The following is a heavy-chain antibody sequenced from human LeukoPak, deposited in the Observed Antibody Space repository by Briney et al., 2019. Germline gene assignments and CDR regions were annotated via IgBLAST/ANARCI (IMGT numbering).Heavy chain of an antibody. CDR1: GGSISSSGYY. Sequence: PSETLSLTCTVSGGSISSSGYYWSWIRQPPGKGLEWIGTIYYSGSAYYNPSLKTQVTISVDTSKNQFSLKLSSVTAADTAVYFCARGSQVDDFWSGYRAPLDYWGQGTLVTVSS. D-gene: IGHD3-3*01. CDR3: ARGSQVDDFWSGYRAPLDY. V-gene: IGHV4-39*01. J-gene: IGHJ4*02. CDR2: IYYSGSA.